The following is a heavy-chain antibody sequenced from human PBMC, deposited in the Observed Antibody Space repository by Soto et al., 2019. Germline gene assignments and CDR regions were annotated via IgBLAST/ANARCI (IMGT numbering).Heavy chain of an antibody. CDR1: GLSLRTTGVG. V-gene: IGHV2-5*02. Sequence: QITLKESGPTLVKPTQTLTLTGTVSGLSLRTTGVGVGWVRQPPGKALEWLALLYWDDDKRDSPSLKSRLTITKDSSEKQVVLTMTNMDTVDTATYYCVQTRCGGDCLEIYSSHAYYGLEVWGQGTKVTVSS. CDR3: VQTRCGGDCLEIYSSHAYYGLEV. J-gene: IGHJ6*02. D-gene: IGHD2-21*02. CDR2: LYWDDDK.